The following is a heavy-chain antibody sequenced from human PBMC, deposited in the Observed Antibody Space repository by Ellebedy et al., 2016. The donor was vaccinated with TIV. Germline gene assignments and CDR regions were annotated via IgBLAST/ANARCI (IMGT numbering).Heavy chain of an antibody. CDR2: INPDGGFA. CDR1: GYTFSSYY. D-gene: IGHD2-21*02. V-gene: IGHV1-46*01. Sequence: AASVKVSCKASGYTFSSYYMHWVRQAPGQGLECMGLINPDGGFARYAQSFQGRVTMTRDTSTSTFYMEVRSLRSEDTAVYYCGRRCGGDCFIDYWGQGTLVTVSA. J-gene: IGHJ4*02. CDR3: GRRCGGDCFIDY.